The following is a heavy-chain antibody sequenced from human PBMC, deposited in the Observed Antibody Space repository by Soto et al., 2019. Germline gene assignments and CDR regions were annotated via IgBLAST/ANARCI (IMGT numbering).Heavy chain of an antibody. V-gene: IGHV1-2*02. CDR3: ARVPGPRGAMGY. CDR2: INPNSGGT. D-gene: IGHD2-8*02. J-gene: IGHJ4*02. Sequence: QVQLVQSGAEVKKPGASVKVSCKASGYTFTDYYMHWVRQAPGQGLEWMGWINPNSGGTNYAQKFQGRVTMTRDTSINTAYMDLRRLGSDDTAVYFCARVPGPRGAMGYWGQGTLVTVSS. CDR1: GYTFTDYY.